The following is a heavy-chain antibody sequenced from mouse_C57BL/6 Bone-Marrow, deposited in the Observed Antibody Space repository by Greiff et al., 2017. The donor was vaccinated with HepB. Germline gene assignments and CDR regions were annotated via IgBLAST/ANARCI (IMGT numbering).Heavy chain of an antibody. D-gene: IGHD2-4*01. CDR1: GFNIKDDY. V-gene: IGHV14-4*01. CDR3: ARMGLRRPY. Sequence: VQLQQSGAELVRPGASVKLSCTASGFNIKDDYMHWVKQRPEQGLEWIGWIDPENGDTEYASKFQGKATITADTSSNTAYLQLSSLTSEDTAVYYCARMGLRRPYWGQGTLVTVSA. J-gene: IGHJ3*01. CDR2: IDPENGDT.